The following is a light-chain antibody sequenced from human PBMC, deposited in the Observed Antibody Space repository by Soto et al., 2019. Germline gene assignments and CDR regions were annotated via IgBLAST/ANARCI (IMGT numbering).Light chain of an antibody. Sequence: DIQMTQSPSSLSASVGDRVTITCRASQSISSYLIWHQQKPGKAPKLLIYDASSLESGVPSRFSGSGSGTEFTLTISSLRPDDFATYYCQQYNSYSPTFGQGTKVDIK. V-gene: IGKV1-5*01. CDR1: QSISSY. CDR3: QQYNSYSPT. CDR2: DAS. J-gene: IGKJ1*01.